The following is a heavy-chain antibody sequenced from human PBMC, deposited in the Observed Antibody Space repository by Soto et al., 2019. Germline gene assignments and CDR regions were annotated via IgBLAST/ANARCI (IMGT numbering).Heavy chain of an antibody. CDR3: ARDERGTCTSSSCYYFDY. V-gene: IGHV1-18*04. Sequence: VQLVQSGAEVKEPGASVKVSCKASGYTFTRYGFSWVRQAPGQGLEWMAWTSADNGDTNYAPKLQDRVTLTTDTSTCTAYMERRSLRSDDTAVYYCARDERGTCTSSSCYYFDYWGQGTLVTVSS. CDR1: GYTFTRYG. CDR2: TSADNGDT. J-gene: IGHJ4*02. D-gene: IGHD2-2*01.